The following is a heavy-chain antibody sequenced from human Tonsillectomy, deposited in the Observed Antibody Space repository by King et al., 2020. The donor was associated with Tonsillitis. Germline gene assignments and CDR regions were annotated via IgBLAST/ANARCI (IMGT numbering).Heavy chain of an antibody. Sequence: QLQESGPGLVKPSQTLSLTCTVSGGSINRGNYYCSWIRQPPGKGLEWIGNIYYSGSTNYNPSLKSGVTISVDMSKNQFSLKLSSVTAADTAVYYCARGMYDIVVVPAAIRHYYYMDVWGKGTTVTVSS. CDR3: ARGMYDIVVVPAAIRHYYYMDV. J-gene: IGHJ6*03. CDR1: GGSINRGNYY. D-gene: IGHD2-2*02. CDR2: IYYSGST. V-gene: IGHV4-30-4*01.